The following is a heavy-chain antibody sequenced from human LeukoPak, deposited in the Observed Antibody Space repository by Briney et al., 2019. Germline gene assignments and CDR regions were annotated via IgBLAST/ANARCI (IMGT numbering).Heavy chain of an antibody. Sequence: GASVKVSCKASGYTFTGYYMHWVRQAPGQGLEWMGWIYPNSGGTNYAQKFQGRVTMTRDTSISTAYMELSRLRSDDRAVYYCARDIEYGSGSQNIDYWGQGTLVTVSS. D-gene: IGHD3-10*01. CDR2: IYPNSGGT. CDR1: GYTFTGYY. V-gene: IGHV1-2*02. J-gene: IGHJ4*02. CDR3: ARDIEYGSGSQNIDY.